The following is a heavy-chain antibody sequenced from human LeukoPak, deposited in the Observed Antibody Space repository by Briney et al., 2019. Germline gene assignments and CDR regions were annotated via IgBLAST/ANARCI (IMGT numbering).Heavy chain of an antibody. CDR3: ATRWDIVVVPAAIRGSLGQDV. CDR1: GGSISSSSYY. V-gene: IGHV4-39*01. Sequence: SETLSLTCTVSGGSISSSSYYWGWIRQPPGKGLEWIGSIYYSGSAYYNPSLKSRVTISVDTSKNQFSLKLSSVTAADTAVYYCATRWDIVVVPAAIRGSLGQDVWGKGTTVTVSS. CDR2: IYYSGSA. J-gene: IGHJ6*04. D-gene: IGHD2-2*02.